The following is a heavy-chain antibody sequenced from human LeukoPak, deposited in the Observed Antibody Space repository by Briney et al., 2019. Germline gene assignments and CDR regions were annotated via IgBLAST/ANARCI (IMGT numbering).Heavy chain of an antibody. CDR2: INSDGSRT. Sequence: PGGSLRLSCVASGFAFSTSWMNWVRQAPGKGLVWASSINSDGSRTSYADSVKGRFSISRDNAKNTLYLQMTSLRADDTAMYYCTNIYCGGDCYPPWGQGTLVTVSS. J-gene: IGHJ1*01. V-gene: IGHV3-74*01. CDR3: TNIYCGGDCYPP. D-gene: IGHD2-21*02. CDR1: GFAFSTSW.